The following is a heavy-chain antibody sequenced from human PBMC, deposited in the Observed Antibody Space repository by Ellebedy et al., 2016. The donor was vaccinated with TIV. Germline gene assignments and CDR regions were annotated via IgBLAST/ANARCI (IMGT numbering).Heavy chain of an antibody. V-gene: IGHV3-74*01. J-gene: IGHJ4*03. CDR2: INNDGSST. D-gene: IGHD2-8*01. CDR3: GRDGVWGGDY. Sequence: GGSLRLXCAASGFTFSSYWMHWVRQAPGKGLVLVSRINNDGSSTNYADSVKGRFTISRDNAKNTLHLQMNSLRAEDTAVYYCGRDGVWGGDYWGQGTTVTVSS. CDR1: GFTFSSYW.